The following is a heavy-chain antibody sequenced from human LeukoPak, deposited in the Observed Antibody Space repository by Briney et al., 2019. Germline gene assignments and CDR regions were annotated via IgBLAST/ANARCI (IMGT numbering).Heavy chain of an antibody. CDR2: MKKGGSEE. CDR1: GFTFSDYW. J-gene: IGHJ6*03. V-gene: IGHV3-7*03. D-gene: IGHD2-2*01. CDR3: ARVGYCSSTSCYRSWYYYYYYMDV. Sequence: GGSLRLSCAASGFTFSDYWMSWVRQAPGKGLEWVANMKKGGSEEYNVVFAKGRFTISRDNAKNSLYLQMNSLRAEDTALYYCARVGYCSSTSCYRSWYYYYYYMDVWGKGTTVTVSS.